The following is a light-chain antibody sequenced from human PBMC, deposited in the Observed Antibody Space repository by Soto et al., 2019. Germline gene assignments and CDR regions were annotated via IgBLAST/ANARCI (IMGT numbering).Light chain of an antibody. J-gene: IGKJ1*01. CDR1: QTINSY. Sequence: DIQMTQSPSSLSASVGDTVTITCRASQTINSYLNWYQQRPGKAPSLLMYAASSLQSGVPSRFSGSGSGTDFTLTVSVLKLEDFATYYCQQSFTAPQTFGQGTTVQI. CDR3: QQSFTAPQT. CDR2: AAS. V-gene: IGKV1-39*01.